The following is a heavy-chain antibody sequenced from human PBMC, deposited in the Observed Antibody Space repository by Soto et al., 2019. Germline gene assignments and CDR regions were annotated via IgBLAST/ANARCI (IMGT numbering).Heavy chain of an antibody. V-gene: IGHV1-69*02. CDR1: GGTFSSYT. Sequence: QVQLVQSGAEVKKPGSSVKVSCKASGGTFSSYTISWVRPAPGQGLEWMGRIIPILGIANYAQKVHGRVTITADKSTSTAYMELSSLRSEVTVVYYCASYCSGGSCYSGGYFQHWGQGTLVTVSS. CDR3: ASYCSGGSCYSGGYFQH. CDR2: IIPILGIA. J-gene: IGHJ1*01. D-gene: IGHD2-15*01.